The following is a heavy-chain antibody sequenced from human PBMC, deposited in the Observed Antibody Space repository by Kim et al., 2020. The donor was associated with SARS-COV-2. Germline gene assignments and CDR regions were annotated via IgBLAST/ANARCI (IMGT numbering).Heavy chain of an antibody. D-gene: IGHD3-9*01. J-gene: IGHJ1*01. CDR3: ARGPDILTGLIDL. V-gene: IGHV3-20*04. Sequence: GGSLRLSCGTSGFTFKEYGMTWVRQVPGEGLECVAAITWNGGVTGYADSVKGRFIISRDNANNFLYLQMNSLRVEDTAFYYCARGPDILTGLIDLWGPGTRVSVSS. CDR1: GFTFKEYG. CDR2: ITWNGGVT.